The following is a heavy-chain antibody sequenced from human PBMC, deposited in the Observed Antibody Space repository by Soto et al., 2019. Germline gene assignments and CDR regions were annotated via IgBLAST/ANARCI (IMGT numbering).Heavy chain of an antibody. CDR3: TRDPYGGSRYYFDS. CDR2: IWYDGSNK. Sequence: QVQLVESGGGVVHPGKSRRLSCAASGFSFPNYAMHWVRQAPGKGLGWVAVIWYDGSNKYYADSVKGRFTISKDNSQTTVYLQMNSLRAEDTAVYYCTRDPYGGSRYYFDSWGQGTLVTVSS. V-gene: IGHV3-33*01. CDR1: GFSFPNYA. J-gene: IGHJ4*02. D-gene: IGHD1-26*01.